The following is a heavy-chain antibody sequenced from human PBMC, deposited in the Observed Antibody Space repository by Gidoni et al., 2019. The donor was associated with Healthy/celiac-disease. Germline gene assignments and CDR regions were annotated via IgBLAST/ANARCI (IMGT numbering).Heavy chain of an antibody. CDR3: ASCSGGSCYLVWYFDL. D-gene: IGHD2-15*01. CDR1: AFTFSSSA. CDR2: ISYDGSNK. Sequence: QVQLVASGGGVVQPGRSLRLSCAASAFTFSSSAMHWVRQATGKGLGWVAVISYDGSNKYYADSVKGRFTISRDNSKNTLYLQMNSLRAEDTAVYYCASCSGGSCYLVWYFDLWGRGTLVTVSS. V-gene: IGHV3-30-3*01. J-gene: IGHJ2*01.